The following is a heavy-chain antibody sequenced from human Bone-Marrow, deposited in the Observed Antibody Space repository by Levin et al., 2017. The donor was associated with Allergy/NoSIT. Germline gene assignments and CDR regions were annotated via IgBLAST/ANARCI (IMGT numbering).Heavy chain of an antibody. CDR3: AHLYNLWGGYSFYFDY. J-gene: IGHJ4*02. CDR1: GFSLTSTGVG. D-gene: IGHD3-3*01. CDR2: IYWDDDK. V-gene: IGHV2-5*02. Sequence: ESGPTLVKPTQTLTLTCSFSGFSLTSTGVGVGWIRQPPGKALEWLALIYWDDDKRYSPSLKTRLTITEDTSKNQVVLTMTNMDPVDTGTYYCAHLYNLWGGYSFYFDYWGQGALVTVSS.